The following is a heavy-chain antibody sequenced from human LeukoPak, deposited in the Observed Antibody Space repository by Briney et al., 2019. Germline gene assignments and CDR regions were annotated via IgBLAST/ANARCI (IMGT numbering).Heavy chain of an antibody. CDR1: GGSFSGYY. CDR2: INHSGST. CDR3: ARGYSSTSLEQNYYYYGMDV. J-gene: IGHJ6*02. D-gene: IGHD2-2*01. Sequence: SETLSLTCAVYGGSFSGYYCSWIRQPPGKGLELIGEINHSGSTNYNPSLKSRVTISVDTSKNQFSLKLSSVTAADTAVYYCARGYSSTSLEQNYYYYGMDVWGQGTTVTVSS. V-gene: IGHV4-34*01.